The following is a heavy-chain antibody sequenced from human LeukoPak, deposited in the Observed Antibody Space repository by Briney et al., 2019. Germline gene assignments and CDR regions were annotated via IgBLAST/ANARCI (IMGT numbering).Heavy chain of an antibody. J-gene: IGHJ3*01. CDR1: GFTFAIHA. CDR2: ISGDGAST. V-gene: IGHV3-23*01. D-gene: IGHD3-10*01. CDR3: AKDSYVSGRPLHTFDV. Sequence: GSLRLSCAASGFTFAIHAMTWVRQAPGKGLEWVSGISGDGASTHYAESVKGQLTISRDNSQNTLFLQMNSLRVEDTAIYYCAKDSYVSGRPLHTFDVWGQGTMVTVSS.